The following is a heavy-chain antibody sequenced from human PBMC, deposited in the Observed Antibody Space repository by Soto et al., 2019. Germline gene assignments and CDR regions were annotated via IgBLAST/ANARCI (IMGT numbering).Heavy chain of an antibody. CDR1: GDSLSSSRHY. D-gene: IGHD3-16*01. J-gene: IGHJ4*02. CDR3: ATPRQGGLITSLFEY. CDR2: IYSSGSR. Sequence: SETLSLTCTVSGDSLSSSRHYWGWIRQPPGKGLEWIGSIYSSGSRYYNPSLKSRVTISVDTSKNQLSLQVNSVTAADTAVYYCATPRQGGLITSLFEYWGQGSLVTVSS. V-gene: IGHV4-39*01.